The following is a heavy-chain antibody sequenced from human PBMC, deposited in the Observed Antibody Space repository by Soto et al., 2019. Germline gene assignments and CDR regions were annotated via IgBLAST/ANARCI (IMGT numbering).Heavy chain of an antibody. CDR1: GGYFSGYY. J-gene: IGHJ5*02. Sequence: PSETLSLTWAVYGGYFSGYYWSWISQPPGKGLEWIGEINHSGSTNYNPSLKSRVTISVDTSKNQFSLKLSSVTAADTAVYYCARAHCSSTSCPNNWFDPWGQGTLVTVSS. CDR2: INHSGST. D-gene: IGHD2-2*01. V-gene: IGHV4-34*01. CDR3: ARAHCSSTSCPNNWFDP.